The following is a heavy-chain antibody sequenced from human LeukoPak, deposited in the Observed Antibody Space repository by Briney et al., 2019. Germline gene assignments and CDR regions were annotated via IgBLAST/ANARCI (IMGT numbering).Heavy chain of an antibody. CDR2: IFYTGST. Sequence: SETLSLTCALYLGSFSADYSSSIRQRPGKGLEWIGNIFYTGSTYYKPSLESRVTISVDTSKHQFCLKLRSVTAADTAVYYCVRSRGGYYNGVHDEWGQRTLVTVSS. J-gene: IGHJ4*02. D-gene: IGHD3-22*01. CDR1: LGSFSADY. CDR3: VRSRGGYYNGVHDE. V-gene: IGHV4-34*12.